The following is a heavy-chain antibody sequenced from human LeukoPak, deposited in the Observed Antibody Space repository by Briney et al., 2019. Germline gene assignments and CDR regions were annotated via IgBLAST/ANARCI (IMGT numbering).Heavy chain of an antibody. Sequence: SETLSLTCAVYGGSFSGYYWSWIRQPPGKGLEWIGEINHSGSTNYNPSLKSRVTISVDTSKNQFSLKLSSVTAADTAVYYCARGGHPVLRYFGWLFQLDYWGQGTLVTVSS. D-gene: IGHD3-9*01. J-gene: IGHJ4*02. CDR2: INHSGST. CDR3: ARGGHPVLRYFGWLFQLDY. CDR1: GGSFSGYY. V-gene: IGHV4-34*01.